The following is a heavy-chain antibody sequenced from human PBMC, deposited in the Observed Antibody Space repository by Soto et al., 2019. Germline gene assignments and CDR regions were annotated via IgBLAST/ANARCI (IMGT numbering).Heavy chain of an antibody. J-gene: IGHJ1*01. CDR2: ISSNGVDT. D-gene: IGHD3-9*01. CDR1: GFTFNSYA. CDR3: VKYLGPILAAYFGETRYYFQY. V-gene: IGHV3-64D*06. Sequence: PGGSLRLSCSGSGFTFNSYAMHWVRQAPGKGLEYVSAISSNGVDTYYADSVKGRFTISRDHSKNTLSLQMSGLRTEDTAVYYCVKYLGPILAAYFGETRYYFQYWGQGTLVTVSS.